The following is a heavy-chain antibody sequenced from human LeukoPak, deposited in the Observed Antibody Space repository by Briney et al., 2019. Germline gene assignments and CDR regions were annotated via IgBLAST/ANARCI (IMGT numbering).Heavy chain of an antibody. CDR3: ARIEGASSSWYD. Sequence: ASVKVSCKASVYTFTAYYIHWVRQAPGQGLEWMGYISPNSGGTIYAQNLQGRVTMTRDTSINTAYMELSRLRSDDTAVYYCARIEGASSSWYDWGQGTLVTVSS. CDR2: ISPNSGGT. V-gene: IGHV1-2*02. J-gene: IGHJ4*02. D-gene: IGHD6-13*01. CDR1: VYTFTAYY.